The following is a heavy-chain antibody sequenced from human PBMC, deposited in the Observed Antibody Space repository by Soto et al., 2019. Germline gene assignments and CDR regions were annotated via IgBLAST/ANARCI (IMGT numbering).Heavy chain of an antibody. CDR1: GGSISSSSYY. CDR2: FYYSEYT. J-gene: IGHJ4*02. Sequence: SETLSLSCTVSGGSISSSSYYWGWIRQPPGKGLEWIGSFYYSEYTFYNPSLKSRVTISVDTSKNQFSLKLSSVTAADTAVYYCARDDTVMAAFEYWGQGTLVTVSS. D-gene: IGHD5-18*01. V-gene: IGHV4-39*02. CDR3: ARDDTVMAAFEY.